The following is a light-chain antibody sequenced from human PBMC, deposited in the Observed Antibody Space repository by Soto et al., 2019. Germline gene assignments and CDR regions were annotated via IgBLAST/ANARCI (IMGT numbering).Light chain of an antibody. J-gene: IGKJ5*01. CDR3: QQYNGWPIT. CDR2: GAS. V-gene: IGKV3-15*01. Sequence: EIVMTQSPATLSVSPGERATLSCRASQSVSSKLAWYQQKPGQAPRLLIYGASTRATGFPARFSGSGSGTEFTLTISSLQSEDFAVYYCQQYNGWPITFGQGTRLEIK. CDR1: QSVSSK.